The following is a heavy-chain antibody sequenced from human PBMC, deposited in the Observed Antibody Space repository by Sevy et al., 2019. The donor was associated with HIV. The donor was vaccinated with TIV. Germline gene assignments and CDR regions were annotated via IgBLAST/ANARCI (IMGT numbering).Heavy chain of an antibody. CDR1: GGSISSSSYY. CDR2: IYYSGST. V-gene: IGHV4-39*01. CDR3: ARRPARGPYYFDY. Sequence: SETLSLTCTVSGGSISSSSYYWGWIRQPPGKGLEWIGSIYYSGSTYYNPSLKSRVTISLDTSKNQFSLKLSSVTAADTAVYYCARRPARGPYYFDYWGQGTLVTVSS. J-gene: IGHJ4*02.